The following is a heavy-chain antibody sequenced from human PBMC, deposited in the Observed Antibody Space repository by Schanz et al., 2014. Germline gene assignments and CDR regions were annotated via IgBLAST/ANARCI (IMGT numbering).Heavy chain of an antibody. CDR3: ARAEGYGYGPWAFDI. CDR2: ILYDGSKT. CDR1: GFSFSTYA. V-gene: IGHV3-30*04. Sequence: HVQLVESGGGVVQPGRSLRLSCAASGFSFSTYAMHWVRQAPGKGLEWVAVILYDGSKTYYADSVKGRFTISRANSKNTLSLQMNSLRAEDTAVYYCARAEGYGYGPWAFDIWGQGTLVTVSS. J-gene: IGHJ3*02. D-gene: IGHD5-18*01.